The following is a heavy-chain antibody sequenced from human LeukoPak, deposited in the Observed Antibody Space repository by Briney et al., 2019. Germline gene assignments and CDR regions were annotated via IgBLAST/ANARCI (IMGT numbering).Heavy chain of an antibody. J-gene: IGHJ4*02. CDR3: ARGQATVVTPHDY. CDR2: IYYSGST. V-gene: IGHV4-59*01. D-gene: IGHD4-23*01. CDR1: GFTFSDYY. Sequence: GSLRLSCAASGFTFSDYYMSWIRQPPGKGLEWIGYIYYSGSTNYNPSLKSRVTISLDTSKNQFSLKLTSVTAADTAVYYCARGQATVVTPHDYWGQGTLVTVSS.